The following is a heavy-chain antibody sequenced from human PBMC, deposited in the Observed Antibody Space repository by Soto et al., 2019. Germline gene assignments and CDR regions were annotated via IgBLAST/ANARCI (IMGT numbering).Heavy chain of an antibody. CDR2: ISSSSSTI. D-gene: IGHD5-18*01. Sequence: GGSLRLSCAASGFTFSSYSMNWVRQAPGKGLEWVSYISSSSSTIYYADSVKGRFTISRDNAKNSLYLQMNSLRDEDTAVYYCARVGESERIQLWLRYYYYGMDVWGQGTTVTVSS. J-gene: IGHJ6*02. V-gene: IGHV3-48*02. CDR1: GFTFSSYS. CDR3: ARVGESERIQLWLRYYYYGMDV.